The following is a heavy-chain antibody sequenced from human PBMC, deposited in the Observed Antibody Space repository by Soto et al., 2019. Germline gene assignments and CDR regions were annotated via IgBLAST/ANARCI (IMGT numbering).Heavy chain of an antibody. J-gene: IGHJ5*02. CDR3: ARSGSQGSLREWFAP. V-gene: IGHV4-39*01. CDR2: ISHTGST. Sequence: PSETLSLTGSVSGVSINNTNYSWVWIRQPPGRGLEWIGRISHTGSTKYNPSLKSRTSISVETSKNQFSLKVTSVTAADTSVYLCARSGSQGSLREWFAPWGPGTLVTVSS. CDR1: GVSINNTNYS. D-gene: IGHD3-10*01.